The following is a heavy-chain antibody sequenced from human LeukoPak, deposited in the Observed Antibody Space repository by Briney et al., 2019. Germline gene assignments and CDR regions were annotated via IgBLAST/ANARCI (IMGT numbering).Heavy chain of an antibody. CDR2: IWYDGTNE. V-gene: IGHV3-33*01. CDR1: GFTFSNYG. J-gene: IGHJ4*02. Sequence: GRSLRLSCAASGFTFSNYGMHWVRQAPGKGLEWVVLIWYDGTNEYYADSVKGRFTISRDNSKNTLYLQMNSLRAEDTAVYYCARESYGSGSYLDYWGQGTLVTVSS. CDR3: ARESYGSGSYLDY. D-gene: IGHD3-10*01.